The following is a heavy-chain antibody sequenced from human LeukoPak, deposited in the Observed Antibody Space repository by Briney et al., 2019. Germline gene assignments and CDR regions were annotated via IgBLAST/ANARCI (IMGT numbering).Heavy chain of an antibody. CDR3: AKDHEEGAVDY. CDR2: IWYDGSNK. CDR1: GFTFSSYG. J-gene: IGHJ4*02. D-gene: IGHD3-16*01. Sequence: GGSLRLSCAASGFTFSSYGMHWVRQAPGKGLEWVAVIWYDGSNKYYADSVKGRFTISRDNSKNTLYLQMNSLRAEDTAVYYCAKDHEEGAVDYWDQGTLVTVSS. V-gene: IGHV3-33*06.